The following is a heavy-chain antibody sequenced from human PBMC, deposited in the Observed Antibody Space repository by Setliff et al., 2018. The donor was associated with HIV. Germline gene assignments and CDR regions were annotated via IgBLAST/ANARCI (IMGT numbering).Heavy chain of an antibody. V-gene: IGHV4-4*02. J-gene: IGHJ5*02. D-gene: IGHD5-12*01. CDR3: ARVDREGWLQLT. CDR2: IYHTGIT. Sequence: SETLSLTCAVSGASISSSNWWRWVRQTPGKGLEWIGYIYHTGITKYNPSLKSRATTSVDTSKNQFSLKLNTVTAADTAVYYCARVDREGWLQLTWGQGTLVTVSS. CDR1: GASISSSNW.